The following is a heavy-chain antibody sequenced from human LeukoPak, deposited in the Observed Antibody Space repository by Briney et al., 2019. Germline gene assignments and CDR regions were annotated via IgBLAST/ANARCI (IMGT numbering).Heavy chain of an antibody. Sequence: GGSLRLSCAASRFAFSSYWMHWVRQAPGKGLVWVSRINSDGSSTSYADSVKGRFTISRDNAKNTLYLQMNSLRAEDTAVYYCVSVGATTYFDSWGPGTLVTVSS. D-gene: IGHD1-26*01. CDR3: VSVGATTYFDS. CDR2: INSDGSST. J-gene: IGHJ4*02. V-gene: IGHV3-74*01. CDR1: RFAFSSYW.